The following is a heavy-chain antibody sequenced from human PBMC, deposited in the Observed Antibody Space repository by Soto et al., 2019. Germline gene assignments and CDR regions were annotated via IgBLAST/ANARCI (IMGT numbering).Heavy chain of an antibody. D-gene: IGHD3-3*01. CDR1: GYSFTSYW. CDR2: IDPSDSYT. V-gene: IGHV5-10-1*01. Sequence: LKISCKGSGYSFTSYWISWVRQMPGKGLEWMGRIDPSDSYTNYSPSFQGHVTISADKSISTAYLQWSSLKASDTAMYYCASTYYDFSSGYPPNWLDPWGQGTMVTVYS. J-gene: IGHJ5*02. CDR3: ASTYYDFSSGYPPNWLDP.